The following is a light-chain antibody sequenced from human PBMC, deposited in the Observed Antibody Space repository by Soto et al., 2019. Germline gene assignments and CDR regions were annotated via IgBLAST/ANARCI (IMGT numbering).Light chain of an antibody. CDR2: SAS. J-gene: IGKJ1*01. CDR1: QSVSSK. V-gene: IGKV3-15*01. Sequence: EIVMTQSPATLSVSPGERATLSCWASQSVSSKLAWYQQKPGQAPRVLIDSASTRATGIPARFSGSGFGTEFTLTISSLQSADFAAYYCQHYNDWPPTWTFGQGTKVEVK. CDR3: QHYNDWPPTWT.